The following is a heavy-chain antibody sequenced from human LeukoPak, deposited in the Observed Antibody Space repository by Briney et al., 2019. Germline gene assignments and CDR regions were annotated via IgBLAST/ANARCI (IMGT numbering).Heavy chain of an antibody. D-gene: IGHD4-17*01. J-gene: IGHJ4*02. CDR3: ARAEYGDCVVGCDY. Sequence: VASVKVSCKASGYTFNRYGISWVRQAPGQGLEWMGWISVYNGDTEYAQKVQGRVTMTTDTSTSTVYMELRSLRSEDTAVYYCARAEYGDCVVGCDYWGQGTLVTVSS. CDR1: GYTFNRYG. V-gene: IGHV1-18*01. CDR2: ISVYNGDT.